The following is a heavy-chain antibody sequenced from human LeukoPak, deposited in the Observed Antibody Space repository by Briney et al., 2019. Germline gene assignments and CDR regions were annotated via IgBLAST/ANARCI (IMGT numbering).Heavy chain of an antibody. J-gene: IGHJ4*02. Sequence: PSETLSLTCAVSGYSSGYYWGWTRQPPGKGLEWIGSIWHSGSTYYNPSLKSRVTISLDTSKNQFSLKLTSVTAADTAVYYCARDGSISSWAIDYWGQGTLVTVSS. CDR3: ARDGSISSWAIDY. CDR1: GYSSGYY. V-gene: IGHV4-38-2*02. CDR2: IWHSGST. D-gene: IGHD6-13*01.